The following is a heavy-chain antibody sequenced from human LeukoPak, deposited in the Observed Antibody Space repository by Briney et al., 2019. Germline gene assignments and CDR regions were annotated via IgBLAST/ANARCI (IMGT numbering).Heavy chain of an antibody. V-gene: IGHV1-46*01. Sequence: AAGKVCFKGSGYSFTIYYMHWGRQAPGQGLEWMGVINPSGGSTSYAQKFQGRVTMTRDTSTSTVYMELSSLRSEDTAVYYCAREILLWFGEPPNRFDYWGQGTLVTVSS. CDR2: INPSGGST. D-gene: IGHD3-10*01. CDR1: GYSFTIYY. CDR3: AREILLWFGEPPNRFDY. J-gene: IGHJ4*02.